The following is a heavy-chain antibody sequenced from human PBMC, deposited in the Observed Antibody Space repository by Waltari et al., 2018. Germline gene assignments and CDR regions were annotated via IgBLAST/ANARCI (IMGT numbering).Heavy chain of an antibody. CDR3: ARSPRIEEAADLYFDY. J-gene: IGHJ4*02. Sequence: EVQLVESGGGLVQPGGSLRLSCAASGFTFSSYEMNWVRQAPGKGLEWVSYISSSGSTIYYADSVKGRFTISRDNAKNSLYLQMNSLRAEDTAVYYCARSPRIEEAADLYFDYWGQGTLVTVSS. CDR1: GFTFSSYE. CDR2: ISSSGSTI. V-gene: IGHV3-48*03. D-gene: IGHD6-13*01.